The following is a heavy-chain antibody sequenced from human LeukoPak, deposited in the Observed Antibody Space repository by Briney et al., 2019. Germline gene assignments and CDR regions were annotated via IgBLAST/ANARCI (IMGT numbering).Heavy chain of an antibody. Sequence: GGSLRLSCAASGFTFSTYWMHWVRQAPGKGLVWVSHIKSDGSSTSYADSVKGRFTISRDNAKNTLYLQMNSLRAEDTAVYYCARDRGYTQDYWGQGTLVTVSS. D-gene: IGHD5-12*01. V-gene: IGHV3-74*01. CDR1: GFTFSTYW. CDR3: ARDRGYTQDY. J-gene: IGHJ4*02. CDR2: IKSDGSST.